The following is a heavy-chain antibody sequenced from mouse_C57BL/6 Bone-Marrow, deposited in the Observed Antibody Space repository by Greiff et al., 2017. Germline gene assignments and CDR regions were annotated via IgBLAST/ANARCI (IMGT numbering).Heavy chain of an antibody. CDR2: INPNYGTT. CDR1: GYSFTDYN. V-gene: IGHV1-39*01. CDR3: ARGYDYDYAKDY. J-gene: IGHJ4*01. Sequence: VQLKESGPELVKPGASVKISCKASGYSFTDYNMNWVKQSNGKSLEWIGVINPNYGTTSYNQKFKGKATLTVDPSSSTAYMQLNSLTSEDSAVYYCARGYDYDYAKDYWGQGTSVTVSS. D-gene: IGHD2-4*01.